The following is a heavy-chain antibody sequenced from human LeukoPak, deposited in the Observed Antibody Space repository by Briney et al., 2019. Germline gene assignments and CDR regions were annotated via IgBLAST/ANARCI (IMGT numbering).Heavy chain of an antibody. CDR1: GFTFSSYW. D-gene: IGHD5-18*01. CDR3: ARDGYSFGHDFDY. CDR2: IKGDGS. Sequence: GGSLRLSCAASGFTFSSYWMHWVRHTPGKGLVWVSRIKGDGSYADSVKGRFTISRGNAKNTLYLQMNSLRAEDTAVYYCARDGYSFGHDFDYWGQGTLVTVSS. J-gene: IGHJ4*02. V-gene: IGHV3-74*01.